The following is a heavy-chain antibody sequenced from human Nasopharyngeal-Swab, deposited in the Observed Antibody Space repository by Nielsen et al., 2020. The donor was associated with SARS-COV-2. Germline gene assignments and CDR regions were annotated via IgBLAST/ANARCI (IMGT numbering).Heavy chain of an antibody. CDR3: ARGGQQPL. CDR1: GFTFSTYN. D-gene: IGHD6-13*01. Sequence: GESLKISCAASGFTFSTYNMHWVRKAPGKGLEWVSSISGRTTYIYYADSMKGRFTISRDNAKNSLYLQMSSLRAEDTAIYYCARGGQQPLWGQGTLVTVSS. V-gene: IGHV3-21*01. J-gene: IGHJ4*02. CDR2: ISGRTTYI.